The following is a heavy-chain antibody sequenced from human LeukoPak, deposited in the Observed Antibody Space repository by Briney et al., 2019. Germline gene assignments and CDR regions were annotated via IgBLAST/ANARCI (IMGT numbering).Heavy chain of an antibody. D-gene: IGHD1-26*01. CDR2: IYTSGST. CDR3: ARDTPSWELPDYYYYYYMDV. V-gene: IGHV4-4*07. J-gene: IGHJ6*03. CDR1: GGSISSYY. Sequence: SETLSLTCTVSGGSISSYYWSWIRQPAGKGLEWIGRIYTSGSTNYNPSLKSRVTMSVDTSKNQFSLKLSSVTAADTAVYYCARDTPSWELPDYYYYYYMDVWGKGTTVTVSS.